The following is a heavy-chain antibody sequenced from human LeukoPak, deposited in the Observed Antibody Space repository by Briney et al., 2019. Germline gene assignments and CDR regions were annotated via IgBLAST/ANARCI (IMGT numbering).Heavy chain of an antibody. Sequence: GGSLRLSCAASGFTFSRYAMHWVRQAPGKGLEWVAVISYDGSNKYYADSVKGRFTFSRDNSKNTLYLQMNSLRAEDTAVYYCAKARGLSWPNYWGQGTLVTVSS. CDR2: ISYDGSNK. D-gene: IGHD3-10*01. CDR3: AKARGLSWPNY. V-gene: IGHV3-30*04. CDR1: GFTFSRYA. J-gene: IGHJ4*02.